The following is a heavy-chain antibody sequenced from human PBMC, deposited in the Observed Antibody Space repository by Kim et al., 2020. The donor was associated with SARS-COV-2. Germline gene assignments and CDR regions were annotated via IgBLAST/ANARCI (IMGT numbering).Heavy chain of an antibody. V-gene: IGHV5-51*01. CDR3: ARAGYSYGLYFDY. D-gene: IGHD5-18*01. J-gene: IGHJ4*02. Sequence: SPPFQGQVTISADKSISTPYLQWSSLKASDTAMYYCARAGYSYGLYFDYWGQGTLVTVSS.